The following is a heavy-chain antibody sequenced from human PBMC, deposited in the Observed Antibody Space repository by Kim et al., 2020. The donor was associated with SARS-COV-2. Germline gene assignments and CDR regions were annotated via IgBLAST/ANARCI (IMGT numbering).Heavy chain of an antibody. J-gene: IGHJ6*02. Sequence: PALKSRVTISVDTSKNQFSLKLSSVTAADTAVYYCVRQGYSSSWYTFMDVWGQGTTVTVSS. V-gene: IGHV4-59*08. D-gene: IGHD6-13*01. CDR3: VRQGYSSSWYTFMDV.